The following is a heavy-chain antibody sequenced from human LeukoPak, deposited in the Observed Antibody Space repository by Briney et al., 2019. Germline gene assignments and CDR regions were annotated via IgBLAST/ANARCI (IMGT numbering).Heavy chain of an antibody. Sequence: PGGSLRLFCAASGFGFSSYWMSWVRQAPGKGLEWVANIKEDGSDKYYVDTVEGRFTISRDNAKNSLYLQMNTLRAEDTAVYCCARGIVVVPAAKYYFDYWGQGTLVTVSS. V-gene: IGHV3-7*04. CDR2: IKEDGSDK. CDR3: ARGIVVVPAAKYYFDY. CDR1: GFGFSSYW. D-gene: IGHD2-2*01. J-gene: IGHJ4*02.